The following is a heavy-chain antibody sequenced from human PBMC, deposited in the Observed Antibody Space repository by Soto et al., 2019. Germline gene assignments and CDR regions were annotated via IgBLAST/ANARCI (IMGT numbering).Heavy chain of an antibody. CDR1: GVSIISYY. CDR3: ARRRDSSSIVGVPPYYLAY. D-gene: IGHD2-15*01. Sequence: PSETLSLTCTVSGVSIISYYWSWIRQPPWKGLEWIGYIYYSGSTNYNPSLKSRVTISVVTSKNQFSLKLSSVTAADTAVYYCARRRDSSSIVGVPPYYLAYPAQRTLLTVTS. J-gene: IGHJ4*02. CDR2: IYYSGST. V-gene: IGHV4-59*01.